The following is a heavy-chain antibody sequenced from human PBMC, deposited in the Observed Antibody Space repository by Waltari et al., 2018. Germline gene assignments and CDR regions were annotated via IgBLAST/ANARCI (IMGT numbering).Heavy chain of an antibody. D-gene: IGHD7-27*01. CDR2: IKSQNDGGTT. V-gene: IGHV3-15*01. CDR1: GCGFPAAW. Sequence: EVQMVASGGGSVKPGDSLRISCLASGCGFPAAWLTWVRQAPGKGLEWVGRIKSQNDGGTTDFAASVRGRFSISRDDSQNMVFLQMNSLRVEDTALYYCTTLDAPWGGWGHGTLVTVSS. J-gene: IGHJ4*01. CDR3: TTLDAPWGG.